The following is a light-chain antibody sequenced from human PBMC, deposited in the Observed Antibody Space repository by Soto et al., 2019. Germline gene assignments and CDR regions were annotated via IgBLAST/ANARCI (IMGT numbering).Light chain of an antibody. CDR1: SSDVGGYEF. J-gene: IGLJ2*01. V-gene: IGLV2-14*03. CDR3: QSYDSSLSGSV. CDR2: DNN. Sequence: QSALTQPASVSGSPGQSITISYTGTSSDVGGYEFVSWYHQDPGKGPKVIIYDNNNRPSGVPDRFSGSKSGTSASLAITGLQAEDEADYYCQSYDSSLSGSVFGGGTKLTVL.